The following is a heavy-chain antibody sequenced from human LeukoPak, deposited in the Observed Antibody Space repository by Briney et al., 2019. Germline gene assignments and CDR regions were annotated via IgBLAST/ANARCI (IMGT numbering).Heavy chain of an antibody. Sequence: SCKASGGTFSSYAMSWVRQAPGKGLEWVSAISGGGSTYYADSVKGRFTFSRDNSKNTLYLQMNSLRAEDTAVYYCARPRYDSSGYYPDAFDIWGQGTMVTVSS. CDR1: GGTFSSYA. CDR2: ISGGGST. V-gene: IGHV3-23*01. CDR3: ARPRYDSSGYYPDAFDI. D-gene: IGHD3-22*01. J-gene: IGHJ3*02.